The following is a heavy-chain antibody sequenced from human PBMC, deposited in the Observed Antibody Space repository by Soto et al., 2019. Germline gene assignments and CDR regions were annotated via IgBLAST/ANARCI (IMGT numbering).Heavy chain of an antibody. Sequence: ASVKVSCKASGYTFTSYAMHWVRQAPGQRLEWMGWINAGNGNTKYSQKFQGRVTITRDTSASTAYMELNSLRAEDTAVYYCARGSLSTTVVTPPADYWGQGTLVTVSS. D-gene: IGHD4-17*01. CDR3: ARGSLSTTVVTPPADY. CDR1: GYTFTSYA. J-gene: IGHJ4*02. CDR2: INAGNGNT. V-gene: IGHV1-3*01.